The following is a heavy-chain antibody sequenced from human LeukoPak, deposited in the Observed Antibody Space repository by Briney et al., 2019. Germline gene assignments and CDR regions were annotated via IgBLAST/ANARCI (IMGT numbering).Heavy chain of an antibody. D-gene: IGHD4-23*01. V-gene: IGHV4-39*07. J-gene: IGHJ4*02. Sequence: SETLSLTCTVSGGSISSGDYYWSWIRQPPGKGLEWIGSIYHSGSTYYNPSLKSRVAISVDTSKNQFSLKLSSVTAADTAVYYCARGPYGGNPYYFDYWGQGTLVTVSS. CDR1: GGSISSGDYY. CDR2: IYHSGST. CDR3: ARGPYGGNPYYFDY.